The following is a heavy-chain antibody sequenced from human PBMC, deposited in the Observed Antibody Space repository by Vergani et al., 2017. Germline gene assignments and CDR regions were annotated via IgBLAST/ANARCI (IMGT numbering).Heavy chain of an antibody. CDR1: GFAFSTYG. J-gene: IGHJ4*02. CDR2: ISHDGRNK. Sequence: QDQLVESGGGVVQPARSLRLSCAASGFAFSTYGMHWVRLGPGKGLDWVAVISHDGRNKYYADSVKGRFTISRDNSENTLYLQMNSLRPEDTAVYYCAKALHCGGDCYLAGYWGQGTLVTVSS. D-gene: IGHD2-21*02. V-gene: IGHV3-30*18. CDR3: AKALHCGGDCYLAGY.